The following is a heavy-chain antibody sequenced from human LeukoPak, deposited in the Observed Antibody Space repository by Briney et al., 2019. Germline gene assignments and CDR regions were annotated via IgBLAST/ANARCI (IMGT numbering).Heavy chain of an antibody. J-gene: IGHJ5*01. Sequence: GESLKISCKGSGYSFTSYWIGWVLQMPGKGLEWMVITYPGDSGTRYSPSFQGQVTISADKSISTAYLQWSSLKASDTAMYYCARRTYDVLTGTPSSVRKNWFDSWGQGTLVTVSS. V-gene: IGHV5-51*01. CDR3: ARRTYDVLTGTPSSVRKNWFDS. CDR2: TYPGDSGT. CDR1: GYSFTSYW. D-gene: IGHD3-9*01.